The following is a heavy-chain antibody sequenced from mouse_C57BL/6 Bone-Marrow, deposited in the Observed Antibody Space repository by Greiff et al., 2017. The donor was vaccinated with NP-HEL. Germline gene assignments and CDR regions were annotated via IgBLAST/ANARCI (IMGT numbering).Heavy chain of an antibody. CDR3: ARLRDYYAMDY. Sequence: QVQLQQSGAELARPGASVKLSCKASGYTFTSYGISWVKQRPGQGLEWIGEIYPRSGNTYYNEKFKGKATLTADKSSSTAYMELRSLTSEDSAVYFCARLRDYYAMDYWGQGTSVTVSS. J-gene: IGHJ4*01. CDR2: IYPRSGNT. CDR1: GYTFTSYG. V-gene: IGHV1-81*01.